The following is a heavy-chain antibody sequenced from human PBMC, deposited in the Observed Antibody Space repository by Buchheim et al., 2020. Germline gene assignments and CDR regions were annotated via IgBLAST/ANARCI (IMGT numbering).Heavy chain of an antibody. D-gene: IGHD3-16*02. CDR1: GYTFTSYY. CDR3: ARAEYDYVWGSYQSPYFDY. Sequence: QVQLVPSGAEVKKPGASVKVSCKASGYTFTSYYMHWVRQAPGQGLEWMGIINPSGGSTSYAQKFQCRVTMTRDTSTSTVYLELSSLRSEDTAVYYCARAEYDYVWGSYQSPYFDYWGQGTL. J-gene: IGHJ4*02. V-gene: IGHV1-46*01. CDR2: INPSGGST.